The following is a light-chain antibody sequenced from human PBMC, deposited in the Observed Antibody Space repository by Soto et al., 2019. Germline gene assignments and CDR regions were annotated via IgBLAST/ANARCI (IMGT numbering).Light chain of an antibody. J-gene: IGKJ1*01. CDR3: QQRADWWT. CDR2: DAS. V-gene: IGKV3-11*01. CDR1: QSVSSH. Sequence: VVKQSPATLSLYHGERATLSCRASQSVSSHLAWYQQKPGQAPRLLIDDASNRATGIPARFSGSGSGTDFTLTISSLEPEDSAVYYCQQRADWWTFGQGTKVDIK.